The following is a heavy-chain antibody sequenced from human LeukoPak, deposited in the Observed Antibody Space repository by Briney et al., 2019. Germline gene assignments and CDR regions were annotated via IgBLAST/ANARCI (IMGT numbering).Heavy chain of an antibody. CDR3: AADANEYYYDSSGFYYYYMGV. V-gene: IGHV1-58*02. CDR1: GFTFTSSA. Sequence: SVKVSCKASGFTFTSSAMQWVRQARGQRLEWIGWIVVGSGNTNYAQKFQERVTITRDMSTSTAYMELSSLRSEDTAVYYCAADANEYYYDSSGFYYYYMGVWGKGTTVTVSS. CDR2: IVVGSGNT. J-gene: IGHJ6*03. D-gene: IGHD3-22*01.